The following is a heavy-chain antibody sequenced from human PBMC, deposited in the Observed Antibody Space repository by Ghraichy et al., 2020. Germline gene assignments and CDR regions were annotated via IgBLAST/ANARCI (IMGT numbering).Heavy chain of an antibody. CDR1: GYTFTSYD. V-gene: IGHV1-8*01. D-gene: IGHD4-11*01. J-gene: IGHJ6*03. CDR2: MNPNSGNT. Sequence: ASVKVSCKASGYTFTSYDINWVRQATGQGLEWMGWMNPNSGNTGYAQKFQDRVTMTRNTSISTAYMELSSLRSEDTAVYYCARTGTVTTTFYYYYYYYMDVWGKGTTVTVSS. CDR3: ARTGTVTTTFYYYYYYYMDV.